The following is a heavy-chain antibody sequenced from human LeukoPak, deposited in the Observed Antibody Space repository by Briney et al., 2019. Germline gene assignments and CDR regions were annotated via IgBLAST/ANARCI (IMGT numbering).Heavy chain of an antibody. J-gene: IGHJ3*02. CDR3: ARDRGWFGELLPNAFDI. CDR2: ISAYNGNT. CDR1: GYTFTSYG. V-gene: IGHV1-18*01. Sequence: ASVKVSCKASGYTFTSYGVTWVRQAPGQGLEWMGWISAYNGNTNYAQKFQGRVTMTTDTSTSTADLELRSLRSDDTAVYYCARDRGWFGELLPNAFDIWGQGTMVSVSS. D-gene: IGHD3-10*01.